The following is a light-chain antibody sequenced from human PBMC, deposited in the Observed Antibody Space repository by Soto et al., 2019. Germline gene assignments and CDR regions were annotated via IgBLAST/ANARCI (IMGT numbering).Light chain of an antibody. CDR2: DAY. CDR3: HRSDSLRP. CDR1: QSFRGL. Sequence: VLTEAAVTLYLSPGERATLSCRASQSFRGLLAWYQQKPGQAPRLLIYDAYNRATGIPPRFSGSGSGTDFTLTITRLEPEDFPMYYSHRSDSLRPFAQRTKVDIK. J-gene: IGKJ1*01. V-gene: IGKV3-11*01.